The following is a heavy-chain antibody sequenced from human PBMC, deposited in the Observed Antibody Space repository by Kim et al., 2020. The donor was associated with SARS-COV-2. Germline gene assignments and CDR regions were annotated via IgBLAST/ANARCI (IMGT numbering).Heavy chain of an antibody. J-gene: IGHJ3*02. CDR1: GFTLSDYY. D-gene: IGHD3-3*01. Sequence: GGSLRLSCAASGFTLSDYYMNWIRQAPGKGLEWVSFIRGRSSDTEYADSVKGRFTISRDNAKNSVYLQMNSLRVEDTAVYYCARERQSVEAFDIWGRGT. CDR3: ARERQSVEAFDI. CDR2: IRGRSSDT. V-gene: IGHV3-11*05.